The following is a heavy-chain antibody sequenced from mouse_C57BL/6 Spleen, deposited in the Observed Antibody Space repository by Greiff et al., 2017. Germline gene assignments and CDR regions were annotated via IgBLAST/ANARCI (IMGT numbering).Heavy chain of an antibody. CDR2: INPSSGYT. CDR1: GYTFTSYW. J-gene: IGHJ4*01. Sequence: QVQLKESGPELVKPGASVKLSCKASGYTFTSYWMHWVKQRPGQGLEWIGYINPSSGYTKYNQKFKDKATLTADKSSSTAYMQLSSLTDEDSAVYYCAREGKISFLDYWGQGTSVTVSS. CDR3: AREGKISFLDY. V-gene: IGHV1-7*01. D-gene: IGHD1-1*01.